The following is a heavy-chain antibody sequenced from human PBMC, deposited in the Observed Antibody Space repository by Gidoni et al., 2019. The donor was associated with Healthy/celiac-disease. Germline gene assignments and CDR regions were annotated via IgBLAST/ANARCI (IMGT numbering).Heavy chain of an antibody. CDR3: ARAPYGSGSYGPAGFDY. V-gene: IGHV4-59*08. J-gene: IGHJ4*02. CDR1: GVSVSSYY. D-gene: IGHD3-10*01. CDR2: IYYSGST. Sequence: QVHLKDSGTGLAKPSETLSLAYTVSGVSVSSYYWSWIRQPPGKGLEWIGYIYYSGSTNYNPSLKSRVTISVDTSKNQFSLKLSSVTAADTAVYYCARAPYGSGSYGPAGFDYWGQGTLVTVSS.